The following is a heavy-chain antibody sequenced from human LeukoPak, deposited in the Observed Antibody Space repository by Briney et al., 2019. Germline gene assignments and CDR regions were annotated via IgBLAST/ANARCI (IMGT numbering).Heavy chain of an antibody. J-gene: IGHJ4*02. Sequence: PGGSLRLSCAASGFTFSSYAMHWVRQAPGKGLEWVAVISYDGSNKYYADSVKGRFTISRDNSKNTLYLQMNSLRAQHTAVYYCARDLGAMGFFDYWGQGTLVTVSS. CDR2: ISYDGSNK. D-gene: IGHD5-18*01. V-gene: IGHV3-30*04. CDR3: ARDLGAMGFFDY. CDR1: GFTFSSYA.